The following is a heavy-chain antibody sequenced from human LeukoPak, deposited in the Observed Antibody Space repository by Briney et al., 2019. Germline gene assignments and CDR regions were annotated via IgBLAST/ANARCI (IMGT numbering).Heavy chain of an antibody. CDR2: ISGSGGST. CDR3: ARGRITMIVVVTPTYYFDY. D-gene: IGHD3-22*01. CDR1: GFTFSSYA. J-gene: IGHJ4*02. V-gene: IGHV3-23*01. Sequence: PGGSLRLSCAASGFTFSSYAMSWVRQAPGKGLEWVSAISGSGGSTYYADSVKGRFTISRGNSKNTLYLQMNSLRAEDTAVYYCARGRITMIVVVTPTYYFDYWGQGTLVTVSS.